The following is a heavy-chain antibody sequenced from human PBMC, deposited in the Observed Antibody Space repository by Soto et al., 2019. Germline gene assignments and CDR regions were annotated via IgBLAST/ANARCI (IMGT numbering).Heavy chain of an antibody. D-gene: IGHD2-15*01. V-gene: IGHV3-53*01. CDR2: IYSGGST. CDR1: GFTVSSNY. CDR3: AKIYCSGGSCYTVDS. Sequence: EVQPVESGGGLIQPGGSLRLSCAASGFTVSSNYMSWVRQAPGKGLEWVSVIYSGGSTYYADSVKGRFTISRDNSKNTVYLQMNTLRVDDTAVYFCAKIYCSGGSCYTVDSWGQGTLVTVSS. J-gene: IGHJ5*01.